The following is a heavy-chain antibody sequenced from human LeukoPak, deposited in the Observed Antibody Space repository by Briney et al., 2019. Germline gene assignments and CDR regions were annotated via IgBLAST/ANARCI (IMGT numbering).Heavy chain of an antibody. CDR3: GRHMKRSSRWYAPAY. D-gene: IGHD6-13*01. CDR2: IYPCGSDT. J-gene: IGHJ4*02. CDR1: GFNFITYY. V-gene: IGHV5-51*01. Sequence: GESLKISCNGSGFNFITYYIGVVRQMPGKGLEWMGIIYPCGSDTRASPSWQGEVTIAAEKSSSAALVQRSSLKASEAAMYYGGRHMKRSSRWYAPAYWGQGTLVTVSS.